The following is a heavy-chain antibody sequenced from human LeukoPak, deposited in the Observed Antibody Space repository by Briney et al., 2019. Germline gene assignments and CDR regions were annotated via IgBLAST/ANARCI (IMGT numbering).Heavy chain of an antibody. Sequence: SSETLSLTCTVSGGSISSSSYYWGWIRQPPGKGLEWIGSIYYSGSTYYNPSLKSRVTISVDTSKNQFSLKLSSVTAADTAVYYCARRHYYDSSGYYYWFGPWGQGTLVTVSS. V-gene: IGHV4-39*01. CDR2: IYYSGST. CDR1: GGSISSSSYY. D-gene: IGHD3-22*01. J-gene: IGHJ5*02. CDR3: ARRHYYDSSGYYYWFGP.